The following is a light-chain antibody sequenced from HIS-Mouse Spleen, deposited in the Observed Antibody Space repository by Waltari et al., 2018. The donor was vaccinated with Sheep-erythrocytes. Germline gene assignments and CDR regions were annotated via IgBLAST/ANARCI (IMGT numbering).Light chain of an antibody. J-gene: IGLJ3*02. CDR1: SSNIGSNT. Sequence: QSVLTQPPSASGTPGQRVTISCSGSSSNIGSNTVTWYQQLPGTAPKLRIYSNNQRPSGVPDRFSGSKSGTSASLAISGLQSEDEADYYCAAWDDSLNGPVFGGGTKLTVL. V-gene: IGLV1-44*01. CDR2: SNN. CDR3: AAWDDSLNGPV.